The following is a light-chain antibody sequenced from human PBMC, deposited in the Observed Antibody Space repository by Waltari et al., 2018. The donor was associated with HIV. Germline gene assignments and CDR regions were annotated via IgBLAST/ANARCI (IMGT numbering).Light chain of an antibody. J-gene: IGLJ3*02. V-gene: IGLV1-40*01. CDR3: QSYDSSLSGWV. Sequence: SSNIGANYDVHWYQHLPGTAPKLLIYGNIYRPSGVPDRFSASKSVTSASLAITGLQADDEADYYCQSYDSSLSGWVFGGGTKLTV. CDR2: GNI. CDR1: SSNIGANYD.